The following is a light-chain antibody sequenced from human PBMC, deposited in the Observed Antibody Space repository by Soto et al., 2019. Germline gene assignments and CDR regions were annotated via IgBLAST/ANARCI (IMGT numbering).Light chain of an antibody. CDR2: EVS. CDR3: SSYTNSSTLVG. CDR1: SSDVGGYNF. J-gene: IGLJ2*01. V-gene: IGLV2-14*01. Sequence: QSALTQPASVSGSPGQSITISCTGTSSDVGGYNFVSWYQHHPGKAPKLIIYEVSNRPSGVSNRFSVSKSGNTASLTISGLQAEDEADYYCSSYTNSSTLVGYGGGTKLTVL.